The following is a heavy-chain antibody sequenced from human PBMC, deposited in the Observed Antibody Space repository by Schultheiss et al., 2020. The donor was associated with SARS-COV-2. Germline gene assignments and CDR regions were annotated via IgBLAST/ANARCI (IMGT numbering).Heavy chain of an antibody. Sequence: GGSLRLSCAAYGFTFDDYAMHWVRQAPGKGLEWVSGIIWNSGSIGYADSVKGRFTISRDNAKNSLYLQMNSLRAEDTAVYYCAKSITMKVVENLGNWGQGALVTGSS. CDR3: AKSITMKVVENLGN. CDR1: GFTFDDYA. V-gene: IGHV3-9*01. J-gene: IGHJ4*02. CDR2: IIWNSGSI. D-gene: IGHD3-22*01.